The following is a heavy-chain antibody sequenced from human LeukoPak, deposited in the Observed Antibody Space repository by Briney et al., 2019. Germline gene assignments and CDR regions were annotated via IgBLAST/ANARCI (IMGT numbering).Heavy chain of an antibody. D-gene: IGHD3-10*02. CDR1: GFTFSSYG. CDR3: ARDMFLGVPGNWYFDL. J-gene: IGHJ2*01. CDR2: IRYDGSNK. Sequence: GGSLRLSCAASGFTFSSYGMHWVRQAPGKGLEWVAFIRYDGSNKYYADSVKGRFTISRDNAKNSLYLQMNSLRAEDTAVYYCARDMFLGVPGNWYFDLWGRGTLVTVSS. V-gene: IGHV3-30*02.